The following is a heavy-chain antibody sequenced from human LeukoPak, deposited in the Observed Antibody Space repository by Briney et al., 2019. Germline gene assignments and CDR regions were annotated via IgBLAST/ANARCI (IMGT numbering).Heavy chain of an antibody. V-gene: IGHV3-48*03. CDR1: VFTVSTYE. Sequence: GGSLRLSCAASVFTVSTYEMNWVRQAPGKGLEWISYISSSGSTRYYADSVMGRFTISRDNAENSLFLQMNSLKVDDTAVYYCTRDRYSSGPVGAFDIWGHGTMLTVSS. J-gene: IGHJ3*02. CDR2: ISSSGSTR. CDR3: TRDRYSSGPVGAFDI. D-gene: IGHD6-25*01.